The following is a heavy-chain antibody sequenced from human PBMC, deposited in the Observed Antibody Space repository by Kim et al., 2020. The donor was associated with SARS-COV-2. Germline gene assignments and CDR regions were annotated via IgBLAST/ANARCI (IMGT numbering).Heavy chain of an antibody. J-gene: IGHJ4*02. D-gene: IGHD2-2*01. CDR1: GFTFSSYA. CDR2: ISGSGGST. CDR3: AKDRGRCSSTSCYYNY. Sequence: GGSLRLSCAASGFTFSSYAMSWVRQAPGKGLEWVSAISGSGGSTYYADSVKGRFTISRDNSKNTLYLQMNSLRAEDTAVYYCAKDRGRCSSTSCYYNYWGQGTLVTVSS. V-gene: IGHV3-23*01.